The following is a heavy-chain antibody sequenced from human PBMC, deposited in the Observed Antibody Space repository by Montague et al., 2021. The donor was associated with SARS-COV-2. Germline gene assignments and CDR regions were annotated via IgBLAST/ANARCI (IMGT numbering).Heavy chain of an antibody. V-gene: IGHV4-34*01. J-gene: IGHJ4*02. CDR1: GGSFSGYW. CDR3: ARGAPGY. Sequence: SETLSLTCAVYGGSFSGYWWTWIRQSPGKGLERIGGINDSGTTKYNPSLKSRVTISVDTSKNQFSLDLTSVTVADTAVYYCARGAPGYWGQGTLVTVSS. CDR2: INDSGTT.